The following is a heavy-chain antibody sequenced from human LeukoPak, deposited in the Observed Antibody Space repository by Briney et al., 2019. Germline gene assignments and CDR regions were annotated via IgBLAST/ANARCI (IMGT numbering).Heavy chain of an antibody. CDR1: GGSISSGGYY. CDR2: IYHSGST. D-gene: IGHD2-2*01. Sequence: SETLSLTCTVSGGSISSGGYYWSWIRQPPGKGLEWIGYIYHSGSTYCNPSLKSRVTISVDRSKNQFSLKLSSVTAADTAVYYCARDGPALYCSSTSCSHNWFDPWGQGTLVTVSS. CDR3: ARDGPALYCSSTSCSHNWFDP. J-gene: IGHJ5*02. V-gene: IGHV4-30-2*01.